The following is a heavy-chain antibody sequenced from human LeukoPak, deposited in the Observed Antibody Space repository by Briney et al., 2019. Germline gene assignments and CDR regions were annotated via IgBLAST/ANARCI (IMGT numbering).Heavy chain of an antibody. D-gene: IGHD3-10*01. CDR3: ARGVVWTNYYGSGSYFVDY. CDR2: IYYSGST. CDR1: GGSMSSSSYY. Sequence: PSETLSLTCTVSGGSMSSSSYYWGWIRQPPGKGLEWIGSIYYSGSTYQNPSLKSRVTISVDTSKNQFSLKLSSVTAADTAVYYCARGVVWTNYYGSGSYFVDYWGQGTLVTVSS. V-gene: IGHV4-39*07. J-gene: IGHJ4*02.